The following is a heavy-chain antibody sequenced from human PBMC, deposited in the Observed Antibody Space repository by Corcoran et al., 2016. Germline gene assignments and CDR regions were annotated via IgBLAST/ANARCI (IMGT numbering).Heavy chain of an antibody. CDR2: ISYDGSNK. CDR1: GFTFSSYG. J-gene: IGHJ4*02. Sequence: QVQLVESGGGVVQPGRSLRLSCAASGFTFSSYGMHWVRQAPGKGLEWVAVISYDGSNKYYADSVKGRFTISRDNSKNTMYLQMNSLSAEKTAGYYWAKGVYQYESSGPRGDYFDFWGQGTLVTVSS. CDR3: AKGVYQYESSGPRGDYFDF. V-gene: IGHV3-30*18. D-gene: IGHD3-22*01.